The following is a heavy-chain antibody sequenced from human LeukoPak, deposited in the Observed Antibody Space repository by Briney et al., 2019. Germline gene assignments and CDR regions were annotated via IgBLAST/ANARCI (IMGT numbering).Heavy chain of an antibody. CDR2: IIPIFGTA. Sequence: ASVKVSCKASGYTFTSYYMHWVRQAPGQGLEWMGGIIPIFGTANYAQKFQGRVTITADKSTSTAYMELSSLRSEDTAVYYCARVPMVRGVIMGSNWFDPWGQGTLVTVSS. V-gene: IGHV1-69*06. D-gene: IGHD3-10*01. CDR1: GYTFTSYY. CDR3: ARVPMVRGVIMGSNWFDP. J-gene: IGHJ5*02.